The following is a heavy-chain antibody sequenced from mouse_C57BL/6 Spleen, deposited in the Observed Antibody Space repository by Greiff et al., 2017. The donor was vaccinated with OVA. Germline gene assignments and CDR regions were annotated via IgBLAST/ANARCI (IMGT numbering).Heavy chain of an antibody. Sequence: EVQLQESGPGLVKPSQSLSLTCSVTGYSITSGYYWNWIRQFPGNKLEWMGYISYDGSNNYNPSLKNRISITRDTSKNQFFLKLNSVTTEDTATYYGARRYYGSSWYFDVWGTGTTVTVSS. V-gene: IGHV3-6*01. D-gene: IGHD1-1*01. CDR1: GYSITSGYY. CDR2: ISYDGSN. J-gene: IGHJ1*03. CDR3: ARRYYGSSWYFDV.